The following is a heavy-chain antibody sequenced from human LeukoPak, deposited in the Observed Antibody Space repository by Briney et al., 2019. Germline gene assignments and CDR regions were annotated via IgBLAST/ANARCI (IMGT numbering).Heavy chain of an antibody. V-gene: IGHV4-4*07. CDR2: INTSGDT. Sequence: SETLSLTCSVSGPFSTNYFWSWIRQPAGKGLEWIGRINTSGDTNYNPSLKSRVTMSVDTSKNQFSLNLSSMTAADTAVYYCARTLLPATMGAFDIWGQGTMVTVSS. CDR3: ARTLLPATMGAFDI. D-gene: IGHD2-2*01. CDR1: GPFSTNYF. J-gene: IGHJ3*02.